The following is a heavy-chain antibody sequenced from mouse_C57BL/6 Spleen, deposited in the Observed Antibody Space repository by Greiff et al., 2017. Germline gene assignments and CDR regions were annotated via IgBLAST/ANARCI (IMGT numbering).Heavy chain of an antibody. D-gene: IGHD1-1*01. J-gene: IGHJ3*01. Sequence: QVQLQQPGAELVKPGASVKLSCKASGYTFTSYWMHWVKQRPGQGLEWLGMIHPNSGSTNYNEKFKSKATLTVDKSSSTAYMQLSSLTSEDSAVYYCASHYYGSVSFAYWGQGTLVTVSA. CDR3: ASHYYGSVSFAY. CDR1: GYTFTSYW. V-gene: IGHV1-64*01. CDR2: IHPNSGST.